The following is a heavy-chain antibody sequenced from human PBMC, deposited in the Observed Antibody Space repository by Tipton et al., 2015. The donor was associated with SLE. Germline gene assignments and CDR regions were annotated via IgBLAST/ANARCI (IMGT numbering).Heavy chain of an antibody. CDR1: GYSISSGYY. CDR2: IYYSGST. J-gene: IGHJ3*02. V-gene: IGHV4-30-4*08. Sequence: TLSLTCTVSGYSISSGYYWGWIRQPPGKGLEWIGYIYYSGSTYYNPSLKSRVTISVDTSKNQFSLKLSSVTAADTAVYYCARARWYSSGSAMGDAFDIWGQGTMVTVSS. D-gene: IGHD6-19*01. CDR3: ARARWYSSGSAMGDAFDI.